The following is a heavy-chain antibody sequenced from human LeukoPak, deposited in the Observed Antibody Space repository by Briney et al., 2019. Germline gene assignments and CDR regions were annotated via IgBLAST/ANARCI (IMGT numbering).Heavy chain of an antibody. CDR1: GFTFNGYW. J-gene: IGHJ6*04. Sequence: GGSLRLSCAASGFTFNGYWMNWVRQAPGKGLEWVSYISSSGSTIYYADSVKGRFTISRDNAKNSLYLQMNSLRAEDTAVYYCAELGITMIGGVWGEGTTVTISS. D-gene: IGHD3-10*02. V-gene: IGHV3-48*04. CDR2: ISSSGSTI. CDR3: AELGITMIGGV.